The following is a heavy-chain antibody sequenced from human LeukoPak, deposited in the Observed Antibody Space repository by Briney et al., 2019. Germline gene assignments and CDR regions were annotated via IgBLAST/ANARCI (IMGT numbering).Heavy chain of an antibody. Sequence: PSETLSLTCAVYGGSFSGYYWSWIRQPPGKGLEWIGEINHNGSTNYNPSLKSRVTISVDTSKNQFSLKLSSVTAADTAVYYCARHIMYYGSSDYFWGRQDYYYYYYMDVWGKGTTVTISS. CDR3: ARHIMYYGSSDYFWGRQDYYYYYYMDV. D-gene: IGHD3-22*01. CDR2: INHNGST. J-gene: IGHJ6*03. V-gene: IGHV4-34*01. CDR1: GGSFSGYY.